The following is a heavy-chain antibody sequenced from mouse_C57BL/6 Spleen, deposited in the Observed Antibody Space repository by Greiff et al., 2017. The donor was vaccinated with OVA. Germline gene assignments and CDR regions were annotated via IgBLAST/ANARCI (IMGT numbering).Heavy chain of an antibody. CDR3: AREKDYAWFAY. CDR1: GYTFTDYN. CDR2: INPNNGGT. J-gene: IGHJ3*01. D-gene: IGHD2-4*01. Sequence: EVQLQQSGPELVKPGASVKMSCKASGYTFTDYNMHWVKQRHGKSLEWIGYINPNNGGTSYNQKFKGKATLTVNKSSSTAYMELRSLTSEDSAVYYCAREKDYAWFAYWGQGTLVTVSA. V-gene: IGHV1-22*01.